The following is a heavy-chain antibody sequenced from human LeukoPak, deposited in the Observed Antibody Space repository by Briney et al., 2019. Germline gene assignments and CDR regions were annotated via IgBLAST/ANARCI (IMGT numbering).Heavy chain of an antibody. J-gene: IGHJ4*02. D-gene: IGHD1-26*01. CDR3: ARLSGSFLDY. CDR2: IWYDGSKK. CDR1: GFTFSSYW. V-gene: IGHV3-33*08. Sequence: GGSLRLSCAASGFTFSSYWMSWVRQAPGKGLEWVAVIWYDGSKKYYADSVKGRFTISRDNSKNTLYLQMNSLRAEDTAVYYCARLSGSFLDYWGQGTLVTVSS.